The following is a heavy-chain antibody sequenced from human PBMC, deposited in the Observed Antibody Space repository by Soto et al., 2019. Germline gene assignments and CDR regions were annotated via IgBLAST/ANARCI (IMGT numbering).Heavy chain of an antibody. CDR3: ARLRIVGATTGFDY. CDR1: GYTLTELS. V-gene: IGHV1-69*13. CDR2: IIPIFGTA. J-gene: IGHJ4*02. D-gene: IGHD1-26*01. Sequence: SVKVSCKVSGYTLTELSMHWVRQAPGKGLEWMGGIIPIFGTANYAQKFQGRVTITADESTSTAYMELSSLRSEDTAVYYCARLRIVGATTGFDYWGQGTLVTVSS.